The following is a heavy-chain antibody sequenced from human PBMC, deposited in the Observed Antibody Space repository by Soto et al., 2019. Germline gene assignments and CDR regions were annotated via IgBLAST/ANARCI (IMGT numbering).Heavy chain of an antibody. CDR1: GGTFSSYT. V-gene: IGHV1-69*08. CDR3: AKDYWSTMSPVFDS. Sequence: QVQLVQSGAEVKKPGSSVRVSCETSGGTFSSYTISWVRQAPGQGLEWMGRSNPKLDITQYAQKFQGRVTITADKSTNTAYMEFNSLRPEDTAVYYCAKDYWSTMSPVFDSWGQGTLVTVSS. D-gene: IGHD3-3*01. J-gene: IGHJ4*02. CDR2: SNPKLDIT.